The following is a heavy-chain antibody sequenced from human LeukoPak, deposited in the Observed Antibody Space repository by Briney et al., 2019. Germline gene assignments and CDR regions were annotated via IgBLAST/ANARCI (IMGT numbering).Heavy chain of an antibody. CDR2: INTDGSST. Sequence: GGSLRLSCAVSGFTFRNYWMHWVRHAPGKGLVWVARINTDGSSTRYADSVKGRFTISRDNAKNTLSLQMNGLRAEDTAVYYCTRDLRPYSSIWYVDYWGQGTLVTVSS. J-gene: IGHJ4*02. CDR3: TRDLRPYSSIWYVDY. V-gene: IGHV3-74*01. CDR1: GFTFRNYW. D-gene: IGHD6-13*01.